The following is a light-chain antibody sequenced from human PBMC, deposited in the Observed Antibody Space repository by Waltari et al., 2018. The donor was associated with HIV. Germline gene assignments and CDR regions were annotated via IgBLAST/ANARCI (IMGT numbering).Light chain of an antibody. CDR2: EVN. J-gene: IGLJ3*02. CDR1: SSDVGGSKY. V-gene: IGLV2-8*01. Sequence: QSALTQPPSASGSPGQSVTISCTGTSSDVGGSKYVSWYQQHPGKAPKLMIYEVNKRPSGVPDRLSCSKSANTASLTVSGLQADDEADYYCNSYAGSNNWVFGGGTKLTVL. CDR3: NSYAGSNNWV.